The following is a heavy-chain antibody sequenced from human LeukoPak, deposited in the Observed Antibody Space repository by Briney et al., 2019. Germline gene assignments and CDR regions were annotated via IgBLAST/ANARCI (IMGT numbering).Heavy chain of an antibody. Sequence: PGGSLRLSCAASGFTFSSYGMHWVRQAPGKGLEWVACIRYDGSNKYYADPVKGRFTISRDNSKNTLYLQMNSLRAEDTAVYYCAKSYDFWSGYYPPFDYWGQGTLVTVSS. CDR1: GFTFSSYG. J-gene: IGHJ4*02. D-gene: IGHD3-3*01. V-gene: IGHV3-30*02. CDR2: IRYDGSNK. CDR3: AKSYDFWSGYYPPFDY.